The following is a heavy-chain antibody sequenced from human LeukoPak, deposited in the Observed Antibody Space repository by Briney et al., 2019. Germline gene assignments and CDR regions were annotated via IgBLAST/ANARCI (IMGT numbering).Heavy chain of an antibody. Sequence: GGSLRLSCAASGFTFSDHYMDWVRQAPGKGLEWVGRIRNKANSYTTEYAASVKGRFTISRDDSKNSLYLKMNSLKTEDTAVYYCARSRSYYAFDIWGQGTMVTVSS. CDR2: IRNKANSYTT. V-gene: IGHV3-72*01. D-gene: IGHD1-26*01. J-gene: IGHJ3*02. CDR1: GFTFSDHY. CDR3: ARSRSYYAFDI.